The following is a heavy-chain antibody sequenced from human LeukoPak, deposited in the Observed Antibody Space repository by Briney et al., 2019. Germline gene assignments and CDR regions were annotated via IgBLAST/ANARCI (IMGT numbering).Heavy chain of an antibody. CDR1: GYSFTSYG. CDR3: ARSRLGSFDY. Sequence: ASVKVSCKSSGYSFTSYGMHWVRQATGQRLEWMGWINAGNGNTKYSQEFQGRVTITRDTSASTAYMELSSLRSEDRAVYYCARSRLGSFDYWGQGTLVTVSS. D-gene: IGHD2-15*01. V-gene: IGHV1-3*03. CDR2: INAGNGNT. J-gene: IGHJ4*02.